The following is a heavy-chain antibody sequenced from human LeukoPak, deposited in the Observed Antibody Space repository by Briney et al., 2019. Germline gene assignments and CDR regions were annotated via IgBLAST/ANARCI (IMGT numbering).Heavy chain of an antibody. CDR2: INPSGGST. Sequence: ASVKVSCKASGYTFTSYYMHWVRQAPGQGLEWMGIINPSGGSTSYAQKFQGRVTMTRDMSTSTVYMELSSLRSEDTAVYYCARGKEPLGDQPALFDPWGQGTLVTVSS. J-gene: IGHJ5*02. D-gene: IGHD6-13*01. V-gene: IGHV1-46*01. CDR1: GYTFTSYY. CDR3: ARGKEPLGDQPALFDP.